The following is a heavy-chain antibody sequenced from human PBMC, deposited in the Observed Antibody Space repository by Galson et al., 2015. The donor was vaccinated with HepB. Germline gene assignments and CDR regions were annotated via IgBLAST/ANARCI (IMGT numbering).Heavy chain of an antibody. CDR1: GFTFSSSA. J-gene: IGHJ4*02. CDR3: AAGPRRDWNYVGDY. D-gene: IGHD1-7*01. V-gene: IGHV1-58*01. CDR2: IVVGSGNT. Sequence: SVKVSCKASGFTFSSSAVQWVRQARGQHLEWIGWIVVGSGNTNYAQKFQERVTITRDMSTSTAYMELSSLRSEDTAVYYCAAGPRRDWNYVGDYWGQGTLVTVSS.